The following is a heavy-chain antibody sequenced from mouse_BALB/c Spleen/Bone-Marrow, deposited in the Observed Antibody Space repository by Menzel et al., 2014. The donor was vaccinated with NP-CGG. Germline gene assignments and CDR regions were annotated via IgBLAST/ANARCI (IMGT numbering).Heavy chain of an antibody. CDR2: IDPANGNT. CDR3: ASYRYAWYFDV. Sequence: EVKLVESGAELVKPGASVKLSCIASGFNIKDTYMHWVKQRPEQGLEWIGRIDPANGNTKYDPKFQGKATITADTSSNTAYLQLSSLTSEDTAVYYCASYRYAWYFDVWGAGTTVTVSS. J-gene: IGHJ1*01. CDR1: GFNIKDTY. D-gene: IGHD2-14*01. V-gene: IGHV14-3*02.